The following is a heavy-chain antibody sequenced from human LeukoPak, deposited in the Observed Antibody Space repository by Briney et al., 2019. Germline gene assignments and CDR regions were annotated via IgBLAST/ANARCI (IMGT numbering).Heavy chain of an antibody. CDR1: GFTFSSYA. Sequence: TGGSLRLSCAASGFTFSSYAMNWVRQAPGKGLEWVSSISSSSYIYYADSVKGRFTISRDNAKNSLYLRMNSLRAEDTAMYYCARDLGYCTNGVCHTRFDYWGQGTLVAVSS. D-gene: IGHD2-8*01. J-gene: IGHJ4*02. V-gene: IGHV3-21*01. CDR2: ISSSSYI. CDR3: ARDLGYCTNGVCHTRFDY.